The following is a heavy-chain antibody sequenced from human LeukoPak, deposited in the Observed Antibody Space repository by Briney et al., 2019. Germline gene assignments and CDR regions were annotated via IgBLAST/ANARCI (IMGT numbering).Heavy chain of an antibody. CDR1: GGTFSSYA. J-gene: IGHJ4*02. CDR2: IIPIFGTA. D-gene: IGHD4-17*01. Sequence: SVKVSCKASGGTFSSYATSWVRQAPGQGLEWMGRIIPIFGTANYAQKFQGRVTITADKSTSTAYMELSSLRSEDTAVYYCARGATYGDYGNDYWGQGTLVTVSS. V-gene: IGHV1-69*06. CDR3: ARGATYGDYGNDY.